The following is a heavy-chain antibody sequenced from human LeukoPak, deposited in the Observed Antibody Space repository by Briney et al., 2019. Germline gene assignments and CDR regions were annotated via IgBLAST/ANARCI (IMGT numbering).Heavy chain of an antibody. CDR2: INHSGST. CDR3: ARCPTYCSSTSCLSYYYYMDV. CDR1: GGAFSGYY. D-gene: IGHD2-2*01. J-gene: IGHJ6*03. Sequence: SETLSLTCAVYGGAFSGYYWSWIRQPPGKGLEWIGEINHSGSTNYNPSLKSRVTISVDTSKNQFSLKLSSVTAADTAVYYCARCPTYCSSTSCLSYYYYMDVWAKGPRSPSP. V-gene: IGHV4-34*01.